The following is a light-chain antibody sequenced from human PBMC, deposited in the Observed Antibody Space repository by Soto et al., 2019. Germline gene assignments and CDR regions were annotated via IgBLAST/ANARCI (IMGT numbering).Light chain of an antibody. V-gene: IGKV1-5*01. Sequence: DIQMTQSPSTLSASVGDRVTITCRASQSIGSSLAWYQQKPGKAPKLLIFDASSLQRGVPSRFSGSGSGTEFTLTISGPQPDDFATYFCQQYNDYSTWTFGQGTKVDIK. CDR1: QSIGSS. CDR2: DAS. J-gene: IGKJ1*01. CDR3: QQYNDYSTWT.